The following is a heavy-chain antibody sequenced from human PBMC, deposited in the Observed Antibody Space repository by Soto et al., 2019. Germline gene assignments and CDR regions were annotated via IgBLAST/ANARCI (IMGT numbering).Heavy chain of an antibody. Sequence: GPSVKVSCKASGYTFTSYAMHWVRQAPGQRLEWMGWINAGNGNTKYSQKFQGRVTITRDTSASTAYMELSSLRSEDTAVYYCVVAAAAYYYYYGMDVWGQGTTVTVSS. CDR1: GYTFTSYA. CDR3: VVAAAAYYYYYGMDV. J-gene: IGHJ6*02. V-gene: IGHV1-3*01. D-gene: IGHD6-13*01. CDR2: INAGNGNT.